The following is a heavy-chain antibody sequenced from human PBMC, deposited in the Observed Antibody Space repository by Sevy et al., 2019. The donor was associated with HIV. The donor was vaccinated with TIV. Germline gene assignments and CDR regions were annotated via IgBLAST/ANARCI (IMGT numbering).Heavy chain of an antibody. J-gene: IGHJ4*02. Sequence: GGSLRLSCAASGFTFSSYNMNWVRQAPGKGLEWVSSISGSSTYIYYAESMKGRFIIYRDNAKKTLYLQMNSLRADDTAVYYCARGPPDGSYDYFDYWGQGTLVTVSS. CDR3: ARGPPDGSYDYFDY. V-gene: IGHV3-21*01. CDR1: GFTFSSYN. D-gene: IGHD1-26*01. CDR2: ISGSSTYI.